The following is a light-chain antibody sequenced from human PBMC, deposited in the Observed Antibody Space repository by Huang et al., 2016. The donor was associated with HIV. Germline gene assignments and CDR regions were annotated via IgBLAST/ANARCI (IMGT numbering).Light chain of an antibody. CDR2: DAS. CDR3: QQYNVWPR. CDR1: QSVSNN. J-gene: IGKJ1*01. Sequence: EIVMTLSPATLSVSPGERATLSCRASQSVSNNLAWYQQKPDQSPRLLNYDASTRATAVPARFSAGGCGTEFTLTISSLQSEDFAVYYCQQYNVWPRFGQGTKVEI. V-gene: IGKV3-15*01.